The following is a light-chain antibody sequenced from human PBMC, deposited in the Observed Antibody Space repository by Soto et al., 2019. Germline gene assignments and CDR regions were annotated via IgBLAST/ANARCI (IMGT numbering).Light chain of an antibody. J-gene: IGLJ1*01. CDR2: EGD. Sequence: QSALTQPASVSGSSGQSITISCTGTSSDVGSYNLVSWHQQHPGKAPKLIIYEGDKRPSGISNRFSGSKSGNTASLTVSGLQAEDDADYYCSSYAGSYNFVFGTGTKLTVL. CDR1: SSDVGSYNL. CDR3: SSYAGSYNFV. V-gene: IGLV2-14*02.